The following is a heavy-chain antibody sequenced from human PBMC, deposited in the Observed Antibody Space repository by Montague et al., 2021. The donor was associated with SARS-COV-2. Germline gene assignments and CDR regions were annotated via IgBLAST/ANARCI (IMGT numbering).Heavy chain of an antibody. J-gene: IGHJ6*02. Sequence: SETLSLTCAVYGGSFSGYYWSWIRQPPGKGLEWIGEINHSGSTKXNPSLKSRVTISVDTSKNQFSLKLSSVTAADTAVYYCAGGELELHIRDYYYYGMDVWGQGTTVTV. CDR2: INHSGST. CDR1: GGSFSGYY. CDR3: AGGELELHIRDYYYYGMDV. V-gene: IGHV4-34*01. D-gene: IGHD1-7*01.